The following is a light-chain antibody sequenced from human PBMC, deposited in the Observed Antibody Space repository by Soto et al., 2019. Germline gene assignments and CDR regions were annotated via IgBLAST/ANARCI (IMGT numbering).Light chain of an antibody. CDR1: QDVDGY. CDR2: DVS. V-gene: IGKV1-33*01. CDR3: QQYHNLVT. Sequence: DILMTQSPSSLSASVGDTVTITCRASQDVDGYLNWYQQKPGKAPKLLIYDVSHLETGVPSRFRGGGSGTVFTFTISSLQPDDFATYYWQQYHNLVTFGQGTRLEI. J-gene: IGKJ5*01.